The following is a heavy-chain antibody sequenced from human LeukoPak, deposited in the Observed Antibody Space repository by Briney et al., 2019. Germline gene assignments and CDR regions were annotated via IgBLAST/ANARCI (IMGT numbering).Heavy chain of an antibody. CDR1: GFTFSGSA. Sequence: GGSLRLSCAASGFTFSGSAMHWVRQASGKGLEWVGRTRSKANSYATAYAASVKGRFTISRDDSKNTAYLQMNSLKTEDTAVYYCTRQDTAMDDFADYWGQGTLVTVSS. D-gene: IGHD5-18*01. CDR2: TRSKANSYAT. J-gene: IGHJ4*02. CDR3: TRQDTAMDDFADY. V-gene: IGHV3-73*01.